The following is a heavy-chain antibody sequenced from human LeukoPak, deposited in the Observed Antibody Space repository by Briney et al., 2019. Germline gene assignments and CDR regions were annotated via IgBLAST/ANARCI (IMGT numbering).Heavy chain of an antibody. D-gene: IGHD3-22*01. J-gene: IGHJ4*02. Sequence: GGSLRLSCAASGFTFSSYAMSWVRQAPGKGLEWVSAISGSGGSTYYADSVKGRFTISRDNAKNSLYLQMNSLRAEDTAVYYCARDPPYYYDSSGPGDYWGQGTLVTVSS. CDR2: ISGSGGST. CDR3: ARDPPYYYDSSGPGDY. V-gene: IGHV3-23*01. CDR1: GFTFSSYA.